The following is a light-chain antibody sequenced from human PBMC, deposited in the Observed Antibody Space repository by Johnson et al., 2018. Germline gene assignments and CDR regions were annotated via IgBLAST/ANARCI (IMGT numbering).Light chain of an antibody. V-gene: IGLV1-51*02. J-gene: IGLJ1*01. Sequence: QSVLTQPPSVSAAPGQKVTISCSGSSSNIGNNYVSWYQQLPGTAPKILIYETNKRPSGIPDRFSGSKSGTSATLGITGLQTGDEADYYCGTWYSSLSAGNVCGAGTKVTVL. CDR2: ETN. CDR3: GTWYSSLSAGNV. CDR1: SSNIGNNY.